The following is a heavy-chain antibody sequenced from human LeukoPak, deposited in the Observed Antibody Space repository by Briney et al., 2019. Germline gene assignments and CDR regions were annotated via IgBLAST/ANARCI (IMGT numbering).Heavy chain of an antibody. CDR1: GGSISSGDYY. D-gene: IGHD1-26*01. CDR3: ARGDSDRGREWELLQWFDY. V-gene: IGHV4-30-4*08. J-gene: IGHJ4*02. CDR2: IYYSGST. Sequence: SQTLSLTCTVSGGSISSGDYYWSWIRQPPGKGLEWIGYIYYSGSTYYNPSLKSRVTISVDTSKNQFSLKLSSVTAADTAVYYCARGDSDRGREWELLQWFDYWGQGTLVTVSS.